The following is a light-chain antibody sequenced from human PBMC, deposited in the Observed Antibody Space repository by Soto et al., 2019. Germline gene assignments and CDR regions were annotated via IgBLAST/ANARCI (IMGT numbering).Light chain of an antibody. CDR3: QSYDSSLSGWVV. V-gene: IGLV1-40*01. Sequence: QSVLTQPPSVSGAPGQRVTISCTGSSSNIGADYDVHWYQHLPGTAPKLLIYGNSNRPSGVPDRFSGSKSGTSASLSITGLQAEDESDYYCQSYDSSLSGWVVFGGGTTVTVL. CDR2: GNS. CDR1: SSNIGADYD. J-gene: IGLJ3*02.